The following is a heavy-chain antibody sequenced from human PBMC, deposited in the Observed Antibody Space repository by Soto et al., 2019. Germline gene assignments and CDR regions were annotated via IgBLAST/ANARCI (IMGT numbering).Heavy chain of an antibody. Sequence: PSETLSLTCFGSGGSISSNYWTWIRQPPGKGLEWIGYVYNSGSTNYNPSLKSRVTISEDTSKSQFSLKVNSMTAADTAVYYCARYRREAVAGYTLDNWGQGILVTVSS. J-gene: IGHJ4*02. CDR2: VYNSGST. CDR3: ARYRREAVAGYTLDN. CDR1: GGSISSNY. D-gene: IGHD6-13*01. V-gene: IGHV4-59*01.